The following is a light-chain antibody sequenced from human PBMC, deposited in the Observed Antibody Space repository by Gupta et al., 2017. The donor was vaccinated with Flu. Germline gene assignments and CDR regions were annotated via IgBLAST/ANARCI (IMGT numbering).Light chain of an antibody. CDR1: QSVSDN. Sequence: ILMTQSPATLSVSPGERATLSCRASQSVSDNLAWYQQKPGQPIRLLIYDVSTRASGISGRFRGSGSGTEFTLTISSLQSEDFAVYFCQQDDKWPGTFGQGTKVEVK. V-gene: IGKV3-15*01. J-gene: IGKJ1*01. CDR3: QQDDKWPGT. CDR2: DVS.